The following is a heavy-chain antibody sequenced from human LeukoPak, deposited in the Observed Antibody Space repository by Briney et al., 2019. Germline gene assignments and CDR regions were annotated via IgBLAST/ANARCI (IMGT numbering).Heavy chain of an antibody. CDR3: ARVRTSYYDSNADAFDI. CDR2: ISSSGSTI. V-gene: IGHV3-11*04. Sequence: PGGSLRLSCAASGFTFSDYYMSWIRQAPGKGLEWVSYISSSGSTIYYADSVKGRFTISRDNAKNSLYLQMNSLRAEDTAVYYCARVRTSYYDSNADAFDIWGQGTMVTVSS. D-gene: IGHD3-22*01. J-gene: IGHJ3*02. CDR1: GFTFSDYY.